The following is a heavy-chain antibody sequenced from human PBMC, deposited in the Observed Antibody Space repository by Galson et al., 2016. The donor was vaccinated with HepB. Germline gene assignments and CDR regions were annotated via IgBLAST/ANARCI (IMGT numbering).Heavy chain of an antibody. CDR2: VPHYGNNK. Sequence: SLRLSCAASGFTFSTYNMNWVRLAPGKGLEWVTVVPHYGNNKYYADSVKGRFTVSRDNSKSTVNLHMNSLRPEDTAVYYCARDLGGYSGYGGNYFGMDVWCQGTTVTVS. D-gene: IGHD5-12*01. CDR1: GFTFSTYN. V-gene: IGHV3-30-3*01. CDR3: ARDLGGYSGYGGNYFGMDV. J-gene: IGHJ6*02.